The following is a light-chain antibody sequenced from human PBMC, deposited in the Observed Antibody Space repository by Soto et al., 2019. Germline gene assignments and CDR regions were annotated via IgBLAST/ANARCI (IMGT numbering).Light chain of an antibody. CDR2: GAS. J-gene: IGKJ3*01. CDR1: QSVSSSY. V-gene: IGKV3-20*01. CDR3: QQYCSSPIFT. Sequence: EIVLTQSPGTLSLSPGERATLSCRASQSVSSSYLAWYQQKPGQAPRLLIYGASSRATGIPDRFSGSGSGTDFTLTISRLEPEAFAVYYCQQYCSSPIFTFGPGTKVDIK.